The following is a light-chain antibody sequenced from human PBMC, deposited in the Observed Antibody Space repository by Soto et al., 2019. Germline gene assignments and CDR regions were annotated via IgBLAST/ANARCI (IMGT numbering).Light chain of an antibody. J-gene: IGKJ1*01. Sequence: IVMTQSPATLSVSPGERATLSCRASQSVSSNLAWYQQKPGQAPRLLIYGASTRATGIPARFSGSGSGTEFTLTISSLQSEDFAVYYRQQYNNWQRTFGQGTKVEIK. CDR3: QQYNNWQRT. CDR1: QSVSSN. V-gene: IGKV3-15*01. CDR2: GAS.